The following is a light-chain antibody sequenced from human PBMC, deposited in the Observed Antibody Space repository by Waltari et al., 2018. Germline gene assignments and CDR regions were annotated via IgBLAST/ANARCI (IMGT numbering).Light chain of an antibody. J-gene: IGLJ1*01. CDR2: DVS. V-gene: IGLV2-14*03. CDR1: SSDVGGYNY. Sequence: QSALTQPASVSGSPGQSITISCTETSSDVGGYNYVSWYQQHPGKAPKLMIYDVSNRPSGVSNLFSGSKSGNTASLTISGLQAEDEANYYCSSYTSSSTYVFGTGTKVTVL. CDR3: SSYTSSSTYV.